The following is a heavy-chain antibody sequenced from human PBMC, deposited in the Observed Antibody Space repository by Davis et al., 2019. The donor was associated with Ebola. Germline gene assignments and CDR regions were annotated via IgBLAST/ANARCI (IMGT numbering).Heavy chain of an antibody. Sequence: MPGGSLRLSCTVSGGAISGNDYYWTWIRQPPGKGLEWIGNMHYGGATYYNPSLKSRVSIFVDTSKNQFSMKLSSVTATDTAVYYCARRFSSPYFDPWGQGIMVTVSS. CDR2: MHYGGAT. V-gene: IGHV4-39*01. D-gene: IGHD6-13*01. CDR3: ARRFSSPYFDP. J-gene: IGHJ4*02. CDR1: GGAISGNDYY.